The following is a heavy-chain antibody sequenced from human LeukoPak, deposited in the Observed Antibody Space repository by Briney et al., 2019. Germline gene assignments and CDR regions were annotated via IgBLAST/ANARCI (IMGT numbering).Heavy chain of an antibody. Sequence: ASVKVSCKASGYTFTGYHIHWVRQAPGQGLEWMGWINPNSGGTNYAQKFQGRVTMTRDTSISTAYMELSRLRSDDTAVYYCARGGDTTEPYYYYGMDVWGQGTTVTVSS. V-gene: IGHV1-2*02. CDR3: ARGGDTTEPYYYYGMDV. D-gene: IGHD1-14*01. J-gene: IGHJ6*02. CDR1: GYTFTGYH. CDR2: INPNSGGT.